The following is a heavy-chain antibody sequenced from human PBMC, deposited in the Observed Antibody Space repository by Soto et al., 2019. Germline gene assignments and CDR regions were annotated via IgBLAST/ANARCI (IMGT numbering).Heavy chain of an antibody. Sequence: ESGGGVVQPGRSLRLSCAASGFTFSSYAMHWVRQAPGKGLEWVAVISYDGSNKYYADSVKGRFTISRDNSKNTLYLQMNSLRAEDTAVYYCARVYGDYWYFDLWGRGTLVTVSS. CDR2: ISYDGSNK. D-gene: IGHD4-17*01. V-gene: IGHV3-30-3*01. CDR1: GFTFSSYA. J-gene: IGHJ2*01. CDR3: ARVYGDYWYFDL.